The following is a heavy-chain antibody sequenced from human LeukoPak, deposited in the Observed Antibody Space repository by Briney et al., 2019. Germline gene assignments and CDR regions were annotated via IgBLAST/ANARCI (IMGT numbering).Heavy chain of an antibody. CDR2: ISSSSSYI. D-gene: IGHD6-19*01. CDR1: GFTFSSYS. CDR3: ARKVGKYSGWYNY. Sequence: GGSLRLSCAASGFTFSSYSMNWVRQAPGKGLEWVSSISSSSSYIYYADSVKGRFTISRDNAKNSVSLQMNSLRAEDTAMYYCARKVGKYSGWYNYWGQGTLVTVSS. V-gene: IGHV3-21*01. J-gene: IGHJ4*02.